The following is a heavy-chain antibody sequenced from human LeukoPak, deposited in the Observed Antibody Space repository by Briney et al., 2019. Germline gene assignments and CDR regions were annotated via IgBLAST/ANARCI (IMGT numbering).Heavy chain of an antibody. J-gene: IGHJ6*03. CDR3: ARLSVAGTSGYYYMDV. CDR2: IYHSGST. CDR1: GYSISSGYY. D-gene: IGHD6-19*01. V-gene: IGHV4-38-2*01. Sequence: SETLSLTCAVSGYSISSGYYWGWIRQPPGKGLEWIGSIYHSGSTYYNPSLKTRVTISVDTPKNQFSLKLSTVTAADTAVYYCARLSVAGTSGYYYMDVWGKGTTVTVSS.